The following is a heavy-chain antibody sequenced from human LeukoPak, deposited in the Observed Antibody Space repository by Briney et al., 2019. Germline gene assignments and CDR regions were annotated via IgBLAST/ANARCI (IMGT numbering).Heavy chain of an antibody. CDR1: GFTFGDYA. CDR3: TRVPIRTVTMIIVIRGHDAFDI. J-gene: IGHJ3*02. CDR2: ISAKAYGGTT. V-gene: IGHV3-49*03. D-gene: IGHD3-22*01. Sequence: GGSLRLSCTASGFTFGDYAVTWFRQAPGKGLEWVGFISAKAYGGTTEYAASVKGRFTISRDDSKSIAYLQMNSLQTEDTAVYFCTRVPIRTVTMIIVIRGHDAFDIWGQGTMVTVSS.